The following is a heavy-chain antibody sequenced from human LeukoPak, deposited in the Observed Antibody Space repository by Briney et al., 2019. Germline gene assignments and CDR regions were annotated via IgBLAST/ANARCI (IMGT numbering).Heavy chain of an antibody. Sequence: GGSLRLSCAASGFPFTTYAMSWVRQAPGKGLEWVSAISGRGGRTYYADSVKGRFTISRDSSENTLYLQMNRLRADDTAIYYCAKSTWFDYFDYWGQGTLVTVSS. D-gene: IGHD3-9*01. CDR3: AKSTWFDYFDY. CDR1: GFPFTTYA. CDR2: ISGRGGRT. J-gene: IGHJ4*02. V-gene: IGHV3-23*01.